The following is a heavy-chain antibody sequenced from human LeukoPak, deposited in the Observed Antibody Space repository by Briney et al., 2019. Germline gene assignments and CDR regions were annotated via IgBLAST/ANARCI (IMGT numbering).Heavy chain of an antibody. CDR2: INHSGST. V-gene: IGHV4-34*01. D-gene: IGHD2-15*01. Sequence: SETLSLTCAVYGGSFSGYYWSWIRQPPGKGPEWIGEINHSGSTNYNPSLKSRVTISVNTSKNQFSLKLSSVTAADTAVYYCASSTSGYCSGGSCYVYFQHWGQGTLVTVSS. CDR1: GGSFSGYY. J-gene: IGHJ1*01. CDR3: ASSTSGYCSGGSCYVYFQH.